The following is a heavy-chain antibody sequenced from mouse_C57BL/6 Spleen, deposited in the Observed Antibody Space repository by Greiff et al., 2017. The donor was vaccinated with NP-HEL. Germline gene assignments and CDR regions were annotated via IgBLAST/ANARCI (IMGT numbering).Heavy chain of an antibody. CDR1: GYAFSSYW. V-gene: IGHV1-80*01. Sequence: QVQLQQSGAELVKPGASVKISCKASGYAFSSYWMNWVKQRPGKGLEWIGQIYPGDGDTNYNGKFKGKATLTADKSSSTAYMQLSSLTSEDSAVYFCATYPPFTTVAQFDYWGQGTTLTVSS. J-gene: IGHJ2*01. D-gene: IGHD1-1*01. CDR3: ATYPPFTTVAQFDY. CDR2: IYPGDGDT.